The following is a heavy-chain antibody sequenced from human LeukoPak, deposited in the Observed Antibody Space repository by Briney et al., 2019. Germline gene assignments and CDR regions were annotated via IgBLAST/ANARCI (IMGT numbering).Heavy chain of an antibody. D-gene: IGHD6-13*01. Sequence: GASVKVSCKASGYTFTSYYMHWVRQAPGQGLEWMGIINPSGGSTSYALKFQGRVTMTRDMSTSTVYMELSSLRSEDTAVYYCARVGYSSSWDNEYYFDYWGQGTLVTVSS. V-gene: IGHV1-46*01. CDR2: INPSGGST. CDR3: ARVGYSSSWDNEYYFDY. CDR1: GYTFTSYY. J-gene: IGHJ4*02.